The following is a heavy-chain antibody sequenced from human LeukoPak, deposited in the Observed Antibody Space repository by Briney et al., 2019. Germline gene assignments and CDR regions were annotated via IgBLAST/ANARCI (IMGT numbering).Heavy chain of an antibody. CDR2: ISSSSSYI. CDR3: ARDGPEWIQLDLRIRDY. J-gene: IGHJ4*02. Sequence: GGSLRLSCAASGFTFSSYSMNWVRQAPGKGLEWVSSISSSSSYIYYADSVKGRFTISRDNAKNSLYLQMNSLRAEDTAVYYCARDGPEWIQLDLRIRDYWGQGTLVTVSS. V-gene: IGHV3-21*01. CDR1: GFTFSSYS. D-gene: IGHD5-18*01.